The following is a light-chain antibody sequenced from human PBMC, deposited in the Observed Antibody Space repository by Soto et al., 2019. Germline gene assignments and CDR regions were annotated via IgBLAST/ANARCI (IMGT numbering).Light chain of an antibody. Sequence: EIVLTQSPGTLSLSPGERATLSCRASQSVSSSYLAWYQQKPGQAPRLLIYGASGRATGIPDRFSGSGSGTDFTLTISRLEPEDFAVYYCQQYGSSPPAGFTFGPGTKVDIK. CDR3: QQYGSSPPAGFT. CDR2: GAS. V-gene: IGKV3-20*01. CDR1: QSVSSSY. J-gene: IGKJ3*01.